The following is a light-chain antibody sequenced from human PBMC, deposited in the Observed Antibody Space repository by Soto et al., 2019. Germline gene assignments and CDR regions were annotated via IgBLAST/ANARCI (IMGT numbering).Light chain of an antibody. CDR3: CSYAGSYTPVV. Sequence: ALTQPRSVSGSPGQSVTISCTGTSSDVGGYNYVSWYQQHPGKAPKLMIYDVSKRPSGVPDRFSGSKSGSTASLTISGLQAEDEADYYCCSYAGSYTPVVFGGGTKLTVL. CDR2: DVS. J-gene: IGLJ2*01. CDR1: SSDVGGYNY. V-gene: IGLV2-11*01.